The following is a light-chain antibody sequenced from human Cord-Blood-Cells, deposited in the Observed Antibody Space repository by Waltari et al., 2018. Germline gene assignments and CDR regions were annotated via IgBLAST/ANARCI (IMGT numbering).Light chain of an antibody. Sequence: DIQMTQSPSSLSASVGDRVTITCRASQSISSYLNWYQQKPGKAPKLLIYAASRLQSGVPSMFSGSGSGTDFTLTISSLQPEDFATYYCQQSYSTLPLTFGGGTKVEIK. V-gene: IGKV1-39*01. J-gene: IGKJ4*01. CDR3: QQSYSTLPLT. CDR1: QSISSY. CDR2: AAS.